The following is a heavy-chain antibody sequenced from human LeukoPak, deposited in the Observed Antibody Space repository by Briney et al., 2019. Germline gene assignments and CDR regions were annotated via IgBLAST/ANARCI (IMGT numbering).Heavy chain of an antibody. CDR2: IRCDGTNK. Sequence: PGGSLRLSCAASGFTFSTYGMHWVRQAPGKGLEWVAFIRCDGTNKYYAESVKGRFAISRDISKNKLYLQMNSLRDEDTAVYYCAKGYCSGSCYNGLDYWGQGTLVTVSS. CDR1: GFTFSTYG. D-gene: IGHD2-15*01. V-gene: IGHV3-30*02. J-gene: IGHJ4*02. CDR3: AKGYCSGSCYNGLDY.